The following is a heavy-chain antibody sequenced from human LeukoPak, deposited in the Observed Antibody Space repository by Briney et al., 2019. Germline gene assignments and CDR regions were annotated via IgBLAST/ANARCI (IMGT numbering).Heavy chain of an antibody. CDR2: ISAYNGNT. V-gene: IGHV1-18*01. Sequence: GASVKVSCKASGYTFTSYGISWVRQAPGQGLEWMGWISAYNGNTNYAQKLQGRVTMTTDTSTSTAYMELRSLRSDDTAVYYCARDGPMYYDFWSGYSGFDYWGQGTLVTVSS. J-gene: IGHJ4*02. CDR3: ARDGPMYYDFWSGYSGFDY. CDR1: GYTFTSYG. D-gene: IGHD3-3*01.